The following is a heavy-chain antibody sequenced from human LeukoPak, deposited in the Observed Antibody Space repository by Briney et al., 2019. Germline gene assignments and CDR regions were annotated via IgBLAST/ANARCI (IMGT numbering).Heavy chain of an antibody. V-gene: IGHV1-69*06. J-gene: IGHJ5*02. CDR2: IIPIFGTA. Sequence: ASVKVSCKASGGTFSSYAISWVRQAPGQGLEWMGGIIPIFGTANYAQKFQGRVTITADKSTSTAYMELSSLRSEDTAVYYCARDQVRYYDFWSGRGWFDPWGQGTLVTVSS. CDR1: GGTFSSYA. D-gene: IGHD3-3*01. CDR3: ARDQVRYYDFWSGRGWFDP.